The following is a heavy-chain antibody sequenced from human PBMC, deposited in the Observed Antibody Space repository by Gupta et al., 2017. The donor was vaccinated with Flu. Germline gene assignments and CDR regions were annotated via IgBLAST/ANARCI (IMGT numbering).Heavy chain of an antibody. Sequence: EVQLVESGGHLLQPGGSLRHSCVASGYTFRIDEMCWDRRAPGKGLEWVSFIKSKSETYYADSVRSRFTISRDNAKNSLYLQMNSLRDDDTAVYYCARGHWDSWGQGTLVTVSS. D-gene: IGHD1-1*01. CDR3: ARGHWDS. CDR1: GYTFRIDE. CDR2: IKSKSET. V-gene: IGHV3-48*03. J-gene: IGHJ4*02.